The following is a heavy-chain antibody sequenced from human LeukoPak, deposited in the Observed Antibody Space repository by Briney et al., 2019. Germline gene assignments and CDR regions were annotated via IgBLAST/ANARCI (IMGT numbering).Heavy chain of an antibody. Sequence: GGSLRLSCAASGFTFSRYSMNWVRQAPGKGLEWVSSISSSSSYIYYADSVKGRFTISRDNAKNSLYLQMNSLRAEDTAVYYCAKDRTGTTGADWFDPWGQGTLVTVSS. CDR3: AKDRTGTTGADWFDP. CDR2: ISSSSSYI. D-gene: IGHD1-1*01. V-gene: IGHV3-21*01. J-gene: IGHJ5*02. CDR1: GFTFSRYS.